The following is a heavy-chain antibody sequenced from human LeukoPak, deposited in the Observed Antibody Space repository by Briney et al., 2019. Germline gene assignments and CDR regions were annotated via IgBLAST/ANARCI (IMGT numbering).Heavy chain of an antibody. V-gene: IGHV5-51*01. CDR1: GYSFTNYW. D-gene: IGHD2-21*02. CDR2: IYPRDSRT. J-gene: IGHJ4*02. Sequence: GESLKISCKGSGYSFTNYWIGWVRQMPGKGLEWMGFIYPRDSRTTYSPSFQGQVTISADRSISTAYIQWSSLKASDTAMYYCAKGREGRDFLLYWGQGSLVTASS. CDR3: AKGREGRDFLLY.